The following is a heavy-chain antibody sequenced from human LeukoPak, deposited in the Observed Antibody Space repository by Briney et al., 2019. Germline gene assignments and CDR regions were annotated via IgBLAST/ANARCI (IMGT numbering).Heavy chain of an antibody. D-gene: IGHD3-10*01. CDR1: GFTFNDYY. J-gene: IGHJ4*02. Sequence: GGSLRLSCAASGFTFNDYYMSWIRQAPGKGLEWVSYISGSANTIYYADSLKGRFTISRDNAKNSLYLQINSLRAEDTAVYYCARYRWFEESRGFDYWGQGTLVTVSS. V-gene: IGHV3-11*01. CDR3: ARYRWFEESRGFDY. CDR2: ISGSANTI.